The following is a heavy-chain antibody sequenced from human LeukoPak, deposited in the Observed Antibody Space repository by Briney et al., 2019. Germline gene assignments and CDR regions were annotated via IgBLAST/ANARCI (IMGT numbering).Heavy chain of an antibody. Sequence: GGSLRLSCAASGFTFSSYWMSWVRQAPGKGLEWVANIKQDGSEKYYVDSVKGRFTISRDNAKNSLYLQMNSLRAEDTAVYYCARLGGGAQYGGEIVVVPAASDYWGQGTLVTVSS. J-gene: IGHJ4*02. V-gene: IGHV3-7*01. D-gene: IGHD2-2*01. CDR3: ARLGGGAQYGGEIVVVPAASDY. CDR2: IKQDGSEK. CDR1: GFTFSSYW.